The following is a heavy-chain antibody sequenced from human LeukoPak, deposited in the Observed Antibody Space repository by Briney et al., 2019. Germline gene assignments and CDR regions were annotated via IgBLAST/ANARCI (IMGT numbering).Heavy chain of an antibody. D-gene: IGHD6-6*01. J-gene: IGHJ3*02. CDR3: AKEDSSDAFDI. V-gene: IGHV3-33*06. CDR2: IWYDGSNK. CDR1: GFTFSSYG. Sequence: GRSLRLSCAASGFTFSSYGMHWVRQAPGKGLEWVAVIWYDGSNKYYADSVKGRFTISRDNSKNTLYLQMNSLRAEDTAVYYCAKEDSSDAFDIWGQGTMVTVSS.